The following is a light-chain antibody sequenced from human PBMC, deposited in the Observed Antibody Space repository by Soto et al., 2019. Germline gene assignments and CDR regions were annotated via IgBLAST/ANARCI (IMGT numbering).Light chain of an antibody. V-gene: IGLV2-18*02. CDR2: EVS. Sequence: QPVLTQPPSVSGSPGQSVAISCTGTSSDVGSYNRVSWYQQPPGAAPKLMIYEVSNRPSGVPDCFSGSKSGNTASLTISGLQAEDKADYYCNSYTGSSTYVFGTGTKVTVL. CDR1: SSDVGSYNR. J-gene: IGLJ1*01. CDR3: NSYTGSSTYV.